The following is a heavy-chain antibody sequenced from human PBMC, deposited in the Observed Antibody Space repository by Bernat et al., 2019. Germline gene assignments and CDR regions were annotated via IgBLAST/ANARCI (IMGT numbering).Heavy chain of an antibody. D-gene: IGHD6-13*01. CDR1: GFTFSSYG. J-gene: IGHJ4*02. Sequence: QVQLVESGGGVVQPGRSLRLSCAASGFTFSSYGMHWVRQAPGKGLEWVAVIWYDGSNKYYADSVKGRFTISRDNSKNTLYLQMNSLRAEDTAVYYCAKGPGSSSWYVSGYWGQGTLVTVSS. CDR3: AKGPGSSSWYVSGY. CDR2: IWYDGSNK. V-gene: IGHV3-33*06.